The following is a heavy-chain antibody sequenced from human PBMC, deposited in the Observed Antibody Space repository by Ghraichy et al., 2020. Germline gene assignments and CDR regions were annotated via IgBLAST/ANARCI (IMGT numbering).Heavy chain of an antibody. Sequence: GGSLRLSCAASGFTFSTSYMNWVRQAPGKGLEWVANIKEDGSKQSYVDSVRGRFTISRDNAKSSVYLQMNSLRGEDTAIYYCTRGLDPWGQGTLVTVSS. CDR3: TRGLDP. CDR1: GFTFSTSY. CDR2: IKEDGSKQ. V-gene: IGHV3-7*03. J-gene: IGHJ5*02.